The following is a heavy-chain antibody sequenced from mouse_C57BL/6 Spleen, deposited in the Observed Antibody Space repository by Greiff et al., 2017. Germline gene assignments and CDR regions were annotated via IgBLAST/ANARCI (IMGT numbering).Heavy chain of an antibody. J-gene: IGHJ3*01. CDR3: ARDGLSLFAY. CDR1: GFTFSSYA. Sequence: DVKLVASWGGLVKPGGSLKLSCAASGFTFSSYAMSWVRQTPEKRLEWVATISDGGSYTYYPDNVKGRFSISRDNSKNNLYLQMSHLKSEDTAMYYCARDGLSLFAYWGQGTLVTVSA. CDR2: ISDGGSYT. D-gene: IGHD3-1*01. V-gene: IGHV5-4*01.